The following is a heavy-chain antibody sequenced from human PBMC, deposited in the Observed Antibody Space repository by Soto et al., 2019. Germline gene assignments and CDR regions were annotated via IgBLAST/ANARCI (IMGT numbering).Heavy chain of an antibody. CDR3: ATHHSGYDFGDYYYYYDMDV. Sequence: SVKVSCKASGFTFTSSAMQWVRQARGQRLEWIGWIVVGSGNTNYAQKFQERVTITRDMSTSTAYMELSSLRSEDTAVYYCATHHSGYDFGDYYYYYDMDVWGKGTTVTVSS. J-gene: IGHJ6*03. D-gene: IGHD5-12*01. CDR1: GFTFTSSA. V-gene: IGHV1-58*02. CDR2: IVVGSGNT.